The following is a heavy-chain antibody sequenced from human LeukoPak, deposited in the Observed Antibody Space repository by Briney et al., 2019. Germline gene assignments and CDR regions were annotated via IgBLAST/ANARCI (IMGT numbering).Heavy chain of an antibody. CDR1: GFTFISYG. V-gene: IGHV3-30*02. J-gene: IGHJ6*03. Sequence: GGSLRLSCAASGFTFISYGMHWVRQAPGKGLEWVAFIRYDGSNKYYADSVKGRFTISRHNSKNTLYLQMNSLRAEDTAVYYCAKSPSSGYYPYYYYYYMDVWGKGTTVTISS. D-gene: IGHD3-22*01. CDR2: IRYDGSNK. CDR3: AKSPSSGYYPYYYYYYMDV.